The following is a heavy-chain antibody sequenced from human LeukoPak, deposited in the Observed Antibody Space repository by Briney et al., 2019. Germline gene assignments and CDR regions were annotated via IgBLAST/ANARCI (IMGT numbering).Heavy chain of an antibody. CDR1: GYTFTGYY. V-gene: IGHV1-2*02. D-gene: IGHD3-9*01. CDR3: ARELYDILTGYRKYDAFVI. Sequence: EASVKVSCKASGYTFTGYYMHWVRQAAGQGLEWMGWINPNSGGTNYAQKFQGRVTMTRDTSISTAYMELSRLRSDDTAVYYCARELYDILTGYRKYDAFVIWGQGTMVTVSS. CDR2: INPNSGGT. J-gene: IGHJ3*02.